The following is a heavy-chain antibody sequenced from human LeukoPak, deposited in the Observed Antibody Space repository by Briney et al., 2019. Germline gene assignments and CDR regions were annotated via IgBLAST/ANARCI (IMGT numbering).Heavy chain of an antibody. CDR1: GYTFTSYA. CDR2: INTNTGNP. Sequence: ASVEVSCKASGYTFTSYAMNWVRQAPGQGLEWMGWINTNTGNPTYAQGFTGRLVFSLDTSVSTAYLQISSLKAEDTAVYYCARRPYCTNGVCYGELGSDPWGQGTLVTVSS. CDR3: ARRPYCTNGVCYGELGSDP. D-gene: IGHD2-8*01. V-gene: IGHV7-4-1*02. J-gene: IGHJ5*02.